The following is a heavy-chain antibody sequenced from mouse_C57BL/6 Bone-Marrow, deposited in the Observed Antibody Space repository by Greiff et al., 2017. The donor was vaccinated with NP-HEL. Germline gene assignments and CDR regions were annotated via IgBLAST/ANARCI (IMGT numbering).Heavy chain of an antibody. CDR2: IWGGGST. CDR1: GFSLTSYG. D-gene: IGHD1-1*01. J-gene: IGHJ4*01. V-gene: IGHV2-9*01. CDR3: AKRLITTVVATGAMDY. Sequence: QVQLQQSGPGLVAPSQSLSITCTVSGFSLTSYGVDWVRQPPGKGLEWLGVIWGGGSTNYNSALMSRLSISKDNSKSQVFLKMNSLQTDDTAMYYCAKRLITTVVATGAMDYWGQGTSVTVSS.